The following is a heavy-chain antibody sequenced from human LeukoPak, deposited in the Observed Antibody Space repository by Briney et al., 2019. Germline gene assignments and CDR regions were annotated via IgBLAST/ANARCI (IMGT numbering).Heavy chain of an antibody. CDR3: TTYYYDSSGYYWFDP. J-gene: IGHJ5*02. CDR1: GFTFSSYA. CDR2: ISGSGGST. Sequence: GGSLRLSCAASGFTFSSYAMSWVRQAPGKGLEWVSAISGSGGSTYYADSVKGRFTISRDNSKNTLYLQMNSLKTEDAAVYYCTTYYYDSSGYYWFDPWGQGTLVTVSS. D-gene: IGHD3-22*01. V-gene: IGHV3-23*01.